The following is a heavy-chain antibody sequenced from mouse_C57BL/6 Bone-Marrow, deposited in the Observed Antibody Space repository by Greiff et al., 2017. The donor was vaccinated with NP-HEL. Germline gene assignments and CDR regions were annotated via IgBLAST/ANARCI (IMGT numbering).Heavy chain of an antibody. Sequence: VQLQQSGPELVKPGASVKIPCKASGYTFTDYNMDWVKQSHGKSLEWIGDINPNNGGTIYNQKFKGKATLTVDKSSSTAYMELRSLTSEDTAVYYCARRGLVRFAYWGQGTLVTVSA. D-gene: IGHD1-1*02. V-gene: IGHV1-18*01. J-gene: IGHJ3*01. CDR1: GYTFTDYN. CDR2: INPNNGGT. CDR3: ARRGLVRFAY.